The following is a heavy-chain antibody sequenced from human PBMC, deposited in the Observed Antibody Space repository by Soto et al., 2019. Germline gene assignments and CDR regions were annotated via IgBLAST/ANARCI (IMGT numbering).Heavy chain of an antibody. CDR1: GGSFSGYY. CDR3: ARGASSRQQLVRDDAFDI. J-gene: IGHJ3*02. V-gene: IGHV4-34*01. CDR2: INHSGST. D-gene: IGHD6-13*01. Sequence: QVQLQQWGAGLLKPSETLSLTCAVYGGSFSGYYWSWIRQPPGKGLEWIGEINHSGSTNYNPSLKSRVTISVDTSKNQFSRKLSSVTAADTAVYYCARGASSRQQLVRDDAFDIWGQGTMVTVSS.